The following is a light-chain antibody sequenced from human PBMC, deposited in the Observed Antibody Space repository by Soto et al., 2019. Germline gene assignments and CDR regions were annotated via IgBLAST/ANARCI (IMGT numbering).Light chain of an antibody. J-gene: IGLJ2*01. Sequence: QSALTQPASVSGSPGQSITISCTGTSSDVGGYNYVSWYQQHPGKAPKHMIYEVSNRPSGVSNRFSGSKSGNTASLTISGLQAEDEADYYCSSYTSSSTLVFCGGTKLTVL. CDR2: EVS. CDR3: SSYTSSSTLV. CDR1: SSDVGGYNY. V-gene: IGLV2-14*01.